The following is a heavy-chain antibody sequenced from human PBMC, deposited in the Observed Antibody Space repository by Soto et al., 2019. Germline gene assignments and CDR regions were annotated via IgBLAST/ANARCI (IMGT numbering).Heavy chain of an antibody. J-gene: IGHJ6*03. CDR1: GYTFTSYG. Sequence: QVPLVQSGAEVKKPGASVKVSCKASGYTFTSYGISWVRQAPGQGLEWMGWISAYNGNTNYAQKLQGRVTMTTDTSTSTAYMELRSLRSDDTAMYYCAIVKRLAARDYYYYYFDVWGKGTTVTVSS. V-gene: IGHV1-18*01. D-gene: IGHD6-6*01. CDR2: ISAYNGNT. CDR3: AIVKRLAARDYYYYYFDV.